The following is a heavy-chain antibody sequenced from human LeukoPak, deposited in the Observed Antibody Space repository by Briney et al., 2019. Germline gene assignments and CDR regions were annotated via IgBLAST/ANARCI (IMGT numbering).Heavy chain of an antibody. V-gene: IGHV4-31*03. CDR1: GGSISSGGYY. J-gene: IGHJ4*02. CDR3: ARVVLWFGEYYFDY. CDR2: IYYSGST. Sequence: ASETLSLTCTVSGGSISSGGYYWSWIRQHPGKGLEWIRYIYYSGSTYYNPSLKSRVTISVDTSKNQFSLKLSSVTAADTAVYYCARVVLWFGEYYFDYWGQGTLVTVSS. D-gene: IGHD3-10*01.